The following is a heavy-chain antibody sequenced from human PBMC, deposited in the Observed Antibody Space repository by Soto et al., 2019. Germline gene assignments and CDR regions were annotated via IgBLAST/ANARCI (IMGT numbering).Heavy chain of an antibody. CDR1: GFTFSSYN. J-gene: IGHJ6*02. D-gene: IGHD3-9*01. CDR2: ISSSRSYI. V-gene: IGHV3-21*03. Sequence: PGGSLRLSCAASGFTFSSYNMNWVRQAPGKGLEWVSSISSSRSYIYYADSVKGRFTVSRDNAKNTLYLQMNSLRAEDTAVYYCARADGIRLRYFDHGMDVWGQGTTVTVSS. CDR3: ARADGIRLRYFDHGMDV.